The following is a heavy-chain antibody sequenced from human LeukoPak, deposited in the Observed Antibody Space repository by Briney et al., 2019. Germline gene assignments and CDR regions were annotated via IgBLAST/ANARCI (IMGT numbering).Heavy chain of an antibody. J-gene: IGHJ4*02. CDR2: IKQDGSGK. V-gene: IGHV3-7*01. CDR1: GFTFSSYW. D-gene: IGHD3-10*01. Sequence: SGGSLRLSCAASGFTFSSYWVSWVRQAPGKGLEWVANIKQDGSGKYYVDSVKGRFTISRDNAKNSLYLQMNSLRAEDTAVYYCARAPGPSITMVRGVIPHFDYWGQGTLVTVSS. CDR3: ARAPGPSITMVRGVIPHFDY.